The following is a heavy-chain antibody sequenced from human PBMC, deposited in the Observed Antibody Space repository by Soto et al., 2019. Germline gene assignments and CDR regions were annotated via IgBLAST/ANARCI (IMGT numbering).Heavy chain of an antibody. Sequence: QVQLVQSGAEVKKPGSSVKVSCKASGGTFSSYAISWVRQAPRQGLEWMGWIIPICGTSHYAQKFQGRVTITADESTSTAYMELSSLKSEDTAVYYCAKNPENYYYGMDVWGQGTTVTVSS. J-gene: IGHJ6*02. CDR2: IIPICGTS. CDR3: AKNPENYYYGMDV. CDR1: GGTFSSYA. V-gene: IGHV1-69*12.